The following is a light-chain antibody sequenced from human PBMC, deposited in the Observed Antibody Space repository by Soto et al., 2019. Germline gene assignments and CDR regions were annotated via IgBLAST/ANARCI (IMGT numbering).Light chain of an antibody. V-gene: IGLV2-14*01. CDR3: SSYTSSSSYV. CDR1: SSDVGGYNY. CDR2: DVS. Sequence: QSALTQPASVSGSPGQSLTISCNGTSSDVGGYNYVSWYQQHPGKAPKLMIYDVSNRPSGVSNRFSGSKSGNTASLTISGLQAEDEADYYCSSYTSSSSYVFGTGT. J-gene: IGLJ1*01.